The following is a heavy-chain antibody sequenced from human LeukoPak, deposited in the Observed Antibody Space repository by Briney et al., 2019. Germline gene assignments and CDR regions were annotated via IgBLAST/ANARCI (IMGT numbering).Heavy chain of an antibody. CDR2: ISGSGGST. V-gene: IGHV3-23*01. Sequence: PGGSLRLSCAASGFTFSSYAMSWVRQAPGKGLEWVSAISGSGGSTYYADSVKGRFTISRDNSKNTLYLQMNSLRAEDTAVYYCAKGGCSSTSCYLGAFDIWGQGTMVTVSS. D-gene: IGHD2-2*01. CDR3: AKGGCSSTSCYLGAFDI. J-gene: IGHJ3*02. CDR1: GFTFSSYA.